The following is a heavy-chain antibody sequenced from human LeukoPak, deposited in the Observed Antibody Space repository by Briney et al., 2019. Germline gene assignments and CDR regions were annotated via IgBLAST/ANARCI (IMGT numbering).Heavy chain of an antibody. CDR1: GASISSYY. CDR3: ARVNRSWGYYYYGMDV. Sequence: PSETLSLTCTVSGASISSYYWSWIRQPPGKGLEWIGYIYYSGSTNYNPSLKSRVTISVDTSKNQFSLKLSSVTAADTAVYYCARVNRSWGYYYYGMDVWGQGTTVTVSS. CDR2: IYYSGST. D-gene: IGHD2-15*01. V-gene: IGHV4-59*01. J-gene: IGHJ6*02.